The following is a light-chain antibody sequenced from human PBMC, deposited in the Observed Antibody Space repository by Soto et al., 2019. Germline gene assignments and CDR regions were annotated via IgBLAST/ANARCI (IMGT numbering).Light chain of an antibody. V-gene: IGLV2-14*03. J-gene: IGLJ1*01. CDR1: SSDIGGYNY. Sequence: QSVLTQPASGSGSPGQSIAISCTGTSSDIGGYNYVSWYQQFPGKAPKLIIYDVTNRPSGVSFRFSGSKSGNTASLTISGLQAEDEAGCSSYSSTSTRRLFGAGTKVTVL. CDR2: DVT. CDR3: SSYSSTSTRRL.